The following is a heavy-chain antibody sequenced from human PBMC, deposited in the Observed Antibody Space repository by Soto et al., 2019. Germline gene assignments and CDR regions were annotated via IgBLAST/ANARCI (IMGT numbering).Heavy chain of an antibody. D-gene: IGHD1-26*01. CDR1: GFTFSSYG. CDR3: ARDHAGDTTV. CDR2: IWYDGSNK. Sequence: QVQLVESGGGVVQPGRSLRLSCAASGFTFSSYGMHWVRQAPGKGLEWVAVIWYDGSNKYYADSVKGRFTISRDNSKNTLYLQMHGLRAEDTAVYYWARDHAGDTTVWGQATLVTVSS. J-gene: IGHJ4*02. V-gene: IGHV3-33*01.